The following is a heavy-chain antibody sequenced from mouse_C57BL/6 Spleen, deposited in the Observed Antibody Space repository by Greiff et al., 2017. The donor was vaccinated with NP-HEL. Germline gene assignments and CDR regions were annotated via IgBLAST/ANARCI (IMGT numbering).Heavy chain of an antibody. CDR1: GFTFSSYA. J-gene: IGHJ2*01. V-gene: IGHV5-4*01. Sequence: EVQRVESGGGLVKPGGSLKLSCAASGFTFSSYAMSWVRQTPEKRLEWVATISDGGSYTYYPDNVKGRFTISRDNAKNNLYLQMSHLKSEDTAMYYCAREYGYYGGYYFDYWGQGTTLTVSS. CDR2: ISDGGSYT. D-gene: IGHD2-3*01. CDR3: AREYGYYGGYYFDY.